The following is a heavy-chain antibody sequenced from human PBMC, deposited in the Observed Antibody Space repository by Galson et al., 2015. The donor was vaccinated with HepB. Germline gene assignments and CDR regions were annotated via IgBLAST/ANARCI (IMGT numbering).Heavy chain of an antibody. J-gene: IGHJ6*02. V-gene: IGHV3-15*01. CDR1: GFTFSNAW. Sequence: SLRLSCAASGFTFSNAWMSWVRQAPGKGLEWVGRIKSKTDGGTTDYAAPVKGRFTISRDDSKNTLYLQMNSLKTEDTAVYYCTTDLGSSGIDHYYYGMDVWGQGTTVTVSS. CDR3: TTDLGSSGIDHYYYGMDV. CDR2: IKSKTDGGTT. D-gene: IGHD3-22*01.